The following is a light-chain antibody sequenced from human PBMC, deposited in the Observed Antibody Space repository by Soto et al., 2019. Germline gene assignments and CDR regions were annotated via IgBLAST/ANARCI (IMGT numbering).Light chain of an antibody. CDR2: EAS. V-gene: IGLV2-18*01. CDR1: STDFVSYNR. CDR3: RLYKTVTPYV. Sequence: QSLLTQPPSVSGSPGQSVTISCTGTSTDFVSYNRVSWYQQPPGTAPKLIIYEASNRPSGVPDRFSGSKSGNTASLTISGLQAAVEADYYCRLYKTVTPYVFGTGSKVTV. J-gene: IGLJ1*01.